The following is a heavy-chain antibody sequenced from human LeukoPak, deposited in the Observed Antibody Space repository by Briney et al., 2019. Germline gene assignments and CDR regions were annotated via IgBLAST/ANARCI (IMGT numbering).Heavy chain of an antibody. Sequence: ASVTVSCTASGYTFTSYYMHWVRQAPGQGLEWMGIINPSGGSTSYAQKFQGRVTMTRDTSTSTVYMELSSLRSEDTAVYYCAREDRVAGTCPAYWGQETLVTVSS. V-gene: IGHV1-46*01. J-gene: IGHJ4*02. D-gene: IGHD6-19*01. CDR3: AREDRVAGTCPAY. CDR1: GYTFTSYY. CDR2: INPSGGST.